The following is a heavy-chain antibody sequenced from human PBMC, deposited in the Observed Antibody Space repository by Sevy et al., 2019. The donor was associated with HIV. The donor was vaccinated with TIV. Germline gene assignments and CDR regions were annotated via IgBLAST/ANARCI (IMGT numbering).Heavy chain of an antibody. J-gene: IGHJ6*02. CDR1: GFTFSSAW. CDR2: IKSEFDGGAI. CDR3: ITDPSYRGYDEEVINYYFYGMDV. Sequence: GGSLRLSCTASGFTFSSAWMSWVRQAPGKGLEWVGRIKSEFDGGAIDYAAPVKGRFSISREDSKNTVYLQMNSLKTEDTAVYYCITDPSYRGYDEEVINYYFYGMDVWGQGTTVTVSS. D-gene: IGHD5-12*01. V-gene: IGHV3-15*01.